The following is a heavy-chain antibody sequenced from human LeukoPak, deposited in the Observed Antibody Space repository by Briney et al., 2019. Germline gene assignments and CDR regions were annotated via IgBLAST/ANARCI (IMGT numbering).Heavy chain of an antibody. V-gene: IGHV5-51*01. CDR1: GSRFINYW. J-gene: IGHJ4*02. D-gene: IGHD1-26*01. Sequence: GASLKISCRASGSRFINYWIGWVRQMPGKGLEWVGLIYPGDSNVRYSPSFQGQVTMSADRSINTAYLQWSSLRTSDTAMYYCTRDWELGYWGQGTLVTVSS. CDR2: IYPGDSNV. CDR3: TRDWELGY.